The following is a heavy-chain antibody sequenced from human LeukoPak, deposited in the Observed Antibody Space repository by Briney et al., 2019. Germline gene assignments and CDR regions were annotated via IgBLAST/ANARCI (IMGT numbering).Heavy chain of an antibody. CDR1: GYTFTSYA. CDR3: ARGQISRWELLWYFDY. D-gene: IGHD1-26*01. J-gene: IGHJ4*02. Sequence: ASVKVSCKASGYTFTSYAIHWVRQAPGQRLEWMGWISAGNGNTKYSQNFQGRVTFISNTSATTAFMELSSLRSEDAAVYYCARGQISRWELLWYFDYWGQGTLVTVSS. CDR2: ISAGNGNT. V-gene: IGHV1-3*01.